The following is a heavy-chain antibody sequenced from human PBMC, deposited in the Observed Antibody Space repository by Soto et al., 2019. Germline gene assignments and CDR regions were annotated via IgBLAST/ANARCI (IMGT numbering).Heavy chain of an antibody. J-gene: IGHJ6*02. D-gene: IGHD3-16*01. CDR3: ASLLGGGALYYYYGMDV. CDR1: GGGFSGYY. V-gene: IGHV4-34*01. Sequence: SETLCRTWAVDGGGFSGYYWSWIRQRPGKGLEWMGEMRHSGSTNYDTSRKSRGTISLDTSKNQFSLKLSSVTAADTAVYYCASLLGGGALYYYYGMDVWGQGTTVTVSS. CDR2: MRHSGST.